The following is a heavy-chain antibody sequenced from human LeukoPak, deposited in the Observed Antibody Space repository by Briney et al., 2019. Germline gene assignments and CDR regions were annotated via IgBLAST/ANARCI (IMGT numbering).Heavy chain of an antibody. J-gene: IGHJ6*03. D-gene: IGHD3-3*01. CDR3: AKTSLSDPSGHYYYMDV. CDR1: GFTFSNYG. CDR2: SGSGGST. Sequence: PGGSLRLSCAASGFTFSNYGMSWVRQAPGKGLEWVSVSGSGGSTYYADSVKARFTISRDNSQNTVSLQLNNLRIEDTALYYCAKTSLSDPSGHYYYMDVWGKGTTVTVSS. V-gene: IGHV3-23*01.